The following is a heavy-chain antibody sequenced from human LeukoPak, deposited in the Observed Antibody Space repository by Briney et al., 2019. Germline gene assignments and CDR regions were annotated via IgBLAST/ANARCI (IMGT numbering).Heavy chain of an antibody. V-gene: IGHV3-21*01. CDR3: ARFGDPPKFDY. D-gene: IGHD3-10*01. Sequence: GGSLRLSCAASGFTFSTYSMNWVRQAPGKGLECVSSISSSRSYIYYADSVKGRFTISRDNAKNSLYLQMNSLRAEDTAVYYCARFGDPPKFDYWGQGTLVTVSS. CDR1: GFTFSTYS. CDR2: ISSSRSYI. J-gene: IGHJ4*02.